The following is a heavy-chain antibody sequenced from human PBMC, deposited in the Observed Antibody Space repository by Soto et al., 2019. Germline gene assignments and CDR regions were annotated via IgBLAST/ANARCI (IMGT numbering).Heavy chain of an antibody. CDR1: GFSFSTYT. J-gene: IGHJ4*02. CDR3: ARSSLGILRFLEWSFDY. V-gene: IGHV3-21*01. D-gene: IGHD3-3*01. Sequence: EVQLVESGGGLVKPGGSLRLSCAASGFSFSTYTMSWVGQAPGKGLEWVSSISSSSSYIYYSDSMKGRFTISRDNAKNSLFLQMNSLKLEDTAVYYCARSSLGILRFLEWSFDYWGQGTLVTVSS. CDR2: ISSSSSYI.